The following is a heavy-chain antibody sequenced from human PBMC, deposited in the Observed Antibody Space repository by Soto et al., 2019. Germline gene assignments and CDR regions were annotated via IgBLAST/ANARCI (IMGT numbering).Heavy chain of an antibody. CDR1: GYSFTTHG. Sequence: GASVKVSCKASGYSFTTHGISWVRRARGHGLEWMGWISAYNGDTHYVQRFQGRLTMTTDTSTSTAYMELRSLTSDDTAVYYCARDPPFSGILRGTPLMDVWGQGTTVTVSS. CDR3: ARDPPFSGILRGTPLMDV. J-gene: IGHJ6*02. D-gene: IGHD4-17*01. CDR2: ISAYNGDT. V-gene: IGHV1-18*04.